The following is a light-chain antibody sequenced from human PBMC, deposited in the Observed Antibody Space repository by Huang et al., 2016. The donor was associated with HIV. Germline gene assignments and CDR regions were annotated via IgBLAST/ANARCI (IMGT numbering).Light chain of an antibody. J-gene: IGKJ2*01. CDR1: QSLLHSNGYNY. Sequence: DIVMTQFPLSLPIIPEEPASISCRSSQSLLHSNGYNYLDWYVQKPGQSPQLLIYFGSNRASWVPDRFSGSGSGTDFTLKISRVEAEDVGIYYCMQALQTPMFTFGQGTKLEIK. CDR2: FGS. V-gene: IGKV2-28*01. CDR3: MQALQTPMFT.